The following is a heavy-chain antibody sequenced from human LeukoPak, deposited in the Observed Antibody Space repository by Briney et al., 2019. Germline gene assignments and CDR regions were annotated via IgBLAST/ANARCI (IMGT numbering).Heavy chain of an antibody. J-gene: IGHJ6*03. CDR1: GGSFSGYY. V-gene: IGHV4-34*01. CDR3: ARQWERRYYYYMDV. D-gene: IGHD1-1*01. Sequence: SETLSLTCAVYGGSFSGYYWSWIRQPPGKGLEWIGEINHSGSTNYNPSLKSRVTISVDTSKNQFSLKLSSVTAADTAVYYCARQWERRYYYYMDVWGKGTTVTISS. CDR2: INHSGST.